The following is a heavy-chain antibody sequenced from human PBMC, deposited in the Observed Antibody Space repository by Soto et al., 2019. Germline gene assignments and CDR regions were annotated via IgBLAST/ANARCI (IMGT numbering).Heavy chain of an antibody. Sequence: QMQLQESGPGLVKPSETLSLTCTVSGASITSSYWSRIRQSPGKGLEWIAYVYHTGATNYNPSLKSRVTISLDTSQSQFSLNLTSLTTADTAVYFCARGGNRYSNVASGVGGFDYWGQGSLVTVSS. V-gene: IGHV4-59*01. J-gene: IGHJ4*02. D-gene: IGHD5-12*01. CDR2: VYHTGAT. CDR3: ARGGNRYSNVASGVGGFDY. CDR1: GASITSSY.